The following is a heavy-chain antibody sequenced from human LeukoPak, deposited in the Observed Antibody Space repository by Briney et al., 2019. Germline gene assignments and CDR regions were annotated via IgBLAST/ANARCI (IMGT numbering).Heavy chain of an antibody. CDR2: INPSGGST. Sequence: GASVNVSCKASGYTFTSYYMHWVRQAPGQGLEWMGIINPSGGSTSYAQKFQGRVTMTRDTSTSTVYMELSSLRSEDTAVYYCASAPEDYYYGMDVWGQGTTVTVSS. J-gene: IGHJ6*02. V-gene: IGHV1-46*01. CDR1: GYTFTSYY. CDR3: ASAPEDYYYGMDV.